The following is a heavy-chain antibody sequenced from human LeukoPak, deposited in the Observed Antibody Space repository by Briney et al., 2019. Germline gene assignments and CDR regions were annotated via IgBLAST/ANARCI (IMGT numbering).Heavy chain of an antibody. D-gene: IGHD1-26*01. Sequence: GGSLRLSCAASGFTFSSYAMSWVRQAPGRGLEWVSLVYGGGTTYYAGSVKGRFTISRDNSKNILYLQMNSLRADDTAVYYCARRIPSGGYTIDYWGQGTLVTVSS. CDR2: VYGGGTT. CDR1: GFTFSSYA. V-gene: IGHV3-53*01. CDR3: ARRIPSGGYTIDY. J-gene: IGHJ4*02.